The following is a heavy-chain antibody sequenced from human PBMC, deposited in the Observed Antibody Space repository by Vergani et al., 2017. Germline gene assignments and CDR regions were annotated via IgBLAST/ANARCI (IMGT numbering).Heavy chain of an antibody. V-gene: IGHV4-31*11. Sequence: QVQLQQWGAGLLKPSETLSLTCAVSGGSISSGGYYWSWIRQHPGKGLEWIGYIYYSGSTYYNPSLKSRVTISVDTSKNQFSLKLSSVTAADTAVYYCARGELDWYFDLWGRGTLVTVSS. CDR1: GGSISSGGYY. J-gene: IGHJ2*01. D-gene: IGHD1-7*01. CDR2: IYYSGST. CDR3: ARGELDWYFDL.